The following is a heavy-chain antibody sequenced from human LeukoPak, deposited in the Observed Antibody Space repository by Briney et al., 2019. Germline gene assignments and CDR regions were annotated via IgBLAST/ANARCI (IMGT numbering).Heavy chain of an antibody. V-gene: IGHV3-33*01. CDR1: GLILSSYG. CDR2: IWYDETNI. D-gene: IGHD4-11*01. Sequence: GGSLRLSCAASGLILSSYGIHWVRQAPGKGLEWVAVIWYDETNIYYGDSVKGRFSISRDNSKNTVYLQMDSLRAEDTAVYYCARDAGGAFGNYVNYFDYWGQGTLVTVSS. CDR3: ARDAGGAFGNYVNYFDY. J-gene: IGHJ4*02.